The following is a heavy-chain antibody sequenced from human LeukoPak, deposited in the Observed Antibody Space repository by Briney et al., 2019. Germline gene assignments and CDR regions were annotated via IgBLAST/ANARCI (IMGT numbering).Heavy chain of an antibody. CDR1: GYTLTELS. J-gene: IGHJ6*02. V-gene: IGHV1-24*01. D-gene: IGHD1-14*01. CDR2: FDPEDGET. Sequence: ASVKVPCKVSGYTLTELSMHWVRQAPGKGLEWMGGFDPEDGETIYAQKFQGRVTMTEDTSTDTAYMELSSLRSEDTAVYYCATPSSLTGDYYGMDVWGQGTTVTVSS. CDR3: ATPSSLTGDYYGMDV.